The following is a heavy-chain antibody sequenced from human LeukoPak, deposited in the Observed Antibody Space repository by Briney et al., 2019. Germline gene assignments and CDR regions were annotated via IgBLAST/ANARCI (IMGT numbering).Heavy chain of an antibody. CDR3: APDSGYDLDFDY. D-gene: IGHD5-12*01. V-gene: IGHV3-21*01. CDR2: ISSSSSYI. J-gene: IGHJ4*02. Sequence: PGGPLTLSCAASGFPFSIYSMNWLRKAPGKGLEWVSSISSSSSYIYYADSVKGRFTISRDNAKNSLYLQMNSLRAEDTAVCYCAPDSGYDLDFDYWGQGTLVTVSS. CDR1: GFPFSIYS.